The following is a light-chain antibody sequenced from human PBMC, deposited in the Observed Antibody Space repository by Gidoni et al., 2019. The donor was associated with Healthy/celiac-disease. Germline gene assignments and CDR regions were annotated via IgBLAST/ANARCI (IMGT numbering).Light chain of an antibody. CDR2: EVS. V-gene: IGLV2-23*02. CDR3: CSYAGSVV. J-gene: IGLJ2*01. Sequence: QSALPQPASVSGSPGQSITISCTGTSSDVGSYNLVSWYQQPPGKAPKRMIYEVSKRPSGVSNRFSGSKSGNTASLTISGIQAEDEADYYCCSYAGSVVFGGGTKLTVL. CDR1: SSDVGSYNL.